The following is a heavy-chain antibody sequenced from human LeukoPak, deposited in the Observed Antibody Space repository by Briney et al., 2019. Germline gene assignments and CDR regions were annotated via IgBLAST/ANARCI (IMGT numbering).Heavy chain of an antibody. CDR2: VSAGHHA. D-gene: IGHD3-3*01. J-gene: IGHJ4*02. V-gene: IGHV3-13*01. Sequence: GGSLRLSCTASGFTLGGHDMHWVRQTTGDGLEWVAAVSAGHHAFYADSVKGRFTISRDNSKNTLYLQMNSLRAEDTAVYYCARPPVYDFWSGYRFWGQGTLVTVSS. CDR1: GFTLGGHD. CDR3: ARPPVYDFWSGYRF.